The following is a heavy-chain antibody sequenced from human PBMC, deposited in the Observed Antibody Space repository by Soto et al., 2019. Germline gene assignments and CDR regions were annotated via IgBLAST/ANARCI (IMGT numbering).Heavy chain of an antibody. CDR3: ANLCSSTSCYLSSRIHWFDP. J-gene: IGHJ5*02. CDR1: GGTFSSYA. Sequence: SVKVSCKASGGTFSSYAISWVRQAPGQGLEWMGGIIPIFGTANYAQKFQGRVTITADESTSTAYMELSSLRSEDTAVYYCANLCSSTSCYLSSRIHWFDPWGQGTLVTVSS. CDR2: IIPIFGTA. V-gene: IGHV1-69*13. D-gene: IGHD2-2*01.